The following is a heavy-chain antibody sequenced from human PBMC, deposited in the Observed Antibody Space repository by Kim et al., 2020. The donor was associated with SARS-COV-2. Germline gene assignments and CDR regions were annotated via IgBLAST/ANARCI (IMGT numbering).Heavy chain of an antibody. CDR2: VSGYNDNA. Sequence: ASVKVSCKASGYSFTKYCISWVRQAPGQGLEWTGWVSGYNDNANYAQKLQGRVTMTTHTSTSPAYIDSRSLRSDDTEVYYCASDLTRAYRVDVSGPGTTVTITS. J-gene: IGHJ6*02. D-gene: IGHD1-26*01. CDR3: ASDLTRAYRVDV. V-gene: IGHV1-18*01. CDR1: GYSFTKYC.